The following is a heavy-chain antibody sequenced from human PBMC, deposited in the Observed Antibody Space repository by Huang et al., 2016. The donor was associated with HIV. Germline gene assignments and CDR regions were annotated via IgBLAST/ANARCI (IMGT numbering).Heavy chain of an antibody. J-gene: IGHJ4*02. CDR3: AMSLRYQYDSRSYWGRYFDY. V-gene: IGHV1-69*01. D-gene: IGHD3-16*01. CDR2: IIPLFRAP. Sequence: QVQLEQSGPAVRKPGSSVKVSCQASGGSFSDQIISWVRQAPGQRFEWMGGIIPLFRAPAYAQEFKGRVTMTADESTATIYTELNSLTSEDTAVYYCAMSLRYQYDSRSYWGRYFDYWGQGTLVTVSS. CDR1: GGSFSDQI.